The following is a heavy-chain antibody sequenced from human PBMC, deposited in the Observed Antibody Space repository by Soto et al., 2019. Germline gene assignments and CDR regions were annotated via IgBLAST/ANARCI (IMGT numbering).Heavy chain of an antibody. CDR2: INPSGGST. V-gene: IGHV1-46*01. CDR3: ARENWSPRLYYCGMDV. J-gene: IGHJ6*02. D-gene: IGHD1-1*01. CDR1: GYTFTSYY. Sequence: QVQLVQSGAEVKKPGASVKVSCKASGYTFTSYYMHWVRQAPGQGLEWMGIINPSGGSTSYAKKFQGRVTMTRDTSTSTVYMELGSLRSEDTAVYYCARENWSPRLYYCGMDVWGQGTTVTVSS.